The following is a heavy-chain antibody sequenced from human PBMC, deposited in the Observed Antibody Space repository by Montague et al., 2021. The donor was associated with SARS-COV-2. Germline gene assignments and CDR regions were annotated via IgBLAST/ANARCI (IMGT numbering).Heavy chain of an antibody. V-gene: IGHV4-59*01. CDR3: ARAGHAYDRSGYWNFFDS. CDR1: GGSLSTYY. Sequence: SETLSLTCTVSGGSLSTYYWTWIRQPPGKGLEWIGYISYSGGANYNPSLESRVTISSDTSKNQFSLNMRSVTAADTAVYYCARAGHAYDRSGYWNFFDSWGQGTLVTLSP. CDR2: ISYSGGA. D-gene: IGHD3-22*01. J-gene: IGHJ4*02.